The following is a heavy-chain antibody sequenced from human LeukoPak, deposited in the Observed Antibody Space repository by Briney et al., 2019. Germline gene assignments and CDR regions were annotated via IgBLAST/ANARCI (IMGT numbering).Heavy chain of an antibody. V-gene: IGHV3-23*01. Sequence: GGSLRLSCAASGFTFSSYAMGWVRQAPGKGLEWVSAISGSGGSTYYADSVKGRFTISRDNSKNTLYLQMNSLRAEDTAVYYCAKDNDYDYVWGSYPLRAFDIWGQGTMVTVSS. CDR3: AKDNDYDYVWGSYPLRAFDI. J-gene: IGHJ3*02. CDR1: GFTFSSYA. D-gene: IGHD3-16*02. CDR2: ISGSGGST.